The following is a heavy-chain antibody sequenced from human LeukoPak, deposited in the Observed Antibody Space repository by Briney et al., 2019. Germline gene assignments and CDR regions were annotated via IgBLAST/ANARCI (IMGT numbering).Heavy chain of an antibody. V-gene: IGHV3-30-3*01. Sequence: GGSLRLSCAASGFTFSSYAVHWVRQAPGKGLEWVAVISYDGSNKYYADSVKGRFTISRDNSKNTLYLQMNSLRAEDTAVYYCARDGYYGDYGEPSVFDYWGQGTLVTVSS. CDR2: ISYDGSNK. CDR1: GFTFSSYA. J-gene: IGHJ4*02. CDR3: ARDGYYGDYGEPSVFDY. D-gene: IGHD4-17*01.